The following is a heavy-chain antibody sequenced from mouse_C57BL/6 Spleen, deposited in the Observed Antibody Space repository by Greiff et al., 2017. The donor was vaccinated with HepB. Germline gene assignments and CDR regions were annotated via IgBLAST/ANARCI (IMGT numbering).Heavy chain of an antibody. CDR3: ARIYYGNYVWFAY. CDR2: INPNNGGT. CDR1: GYTFTDYN. D-gene: IGHD2-1*01. Sequence: EVQLQQSGPELVKPGASVKMSCKASGYTFTDYNMHWVKQSHGKSLEWIGYINPNNGGTSYNQKFKGKATLTVNKSSSTAYMELRSLTSEDSAVYYCARIYYGNYVWFAYWGQGTLVTVSA. J-gene: IGHJ3*01. V-gene: IGHV1-22*01.